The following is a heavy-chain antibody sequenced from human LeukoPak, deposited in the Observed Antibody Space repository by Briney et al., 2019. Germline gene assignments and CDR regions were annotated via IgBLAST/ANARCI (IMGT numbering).Heavy chain of an antibody. CDR1: GFTFTDYS. D-gene: IGHD6-6*01. CDR2: ISSDSGHI. Sequence: GGSLRLSCAAAGFTFTDYSMNWVRQAPGKGLEWVSTISSDSGHIYYADSVKGRFTISRDNAENSLYLQINSLRAEDTAVYYCARGVVLAARAYSFDYWAQETLVTASS. V-gene: IGHV3-21*01. J-gene: IGHJ4*02. CDR3: ARGVVLAARAYSFDY.